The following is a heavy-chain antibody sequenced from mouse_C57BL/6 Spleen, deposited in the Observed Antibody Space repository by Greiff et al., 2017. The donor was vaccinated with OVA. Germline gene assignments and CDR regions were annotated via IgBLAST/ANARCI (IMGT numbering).Heavy chain of an antibody. Sequence: VKLMESGAELVRPGASVKLSCKASGYTFTDYYINWVKQRPGQGLEWIARIYPGSGNTYYNEKFKGKATLTAEKSSSTAYMQLSSLTSEDSAVYFCARSPLLFYAMDYWGQGTSVTVSS. CDR3: ARSPLLFYAMDY. J-gene: IGHJ4*01. V-gene: IGHV1-76*01. D-gene: IGHD1-1*01. CDR1: GYTFTDYY. CDR2: IYPGSGNT.